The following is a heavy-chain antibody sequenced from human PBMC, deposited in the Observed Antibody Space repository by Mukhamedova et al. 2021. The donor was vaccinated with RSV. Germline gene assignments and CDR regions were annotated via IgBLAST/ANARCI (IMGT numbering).Heavy chain of an antibody. V-gene: IGHV1-3*01. CDR2: INAGNGNT. D-gene: IGHD3-10*01. Sequence: GQRLEWMGWINAGNGNTKYSQKFQGRVTITRDTSASTAYMELSSLRSEDTAVYYCARFEFMVDAFDIWGQGTMVTVSS. J-gene: IGHJ3*02. CDR3: ARFEFMVDAFDI.